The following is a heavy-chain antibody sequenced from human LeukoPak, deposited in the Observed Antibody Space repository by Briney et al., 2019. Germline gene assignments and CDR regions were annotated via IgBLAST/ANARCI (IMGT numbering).Heavy chain of an antibody. Sequence: SVKVSCKVSGYTLTELSMHWVRQAPGKGLEWMGGFDPEDGETIYAQKFQGRVTMTEDTSTDTAYMELSSLRSEDTAVYYCAREGDVLLWFGELLDYWGQGTLVTVSS. V-gene: IGHV1-24*01. D-gene: IGHD3-10*01. J-gene: IGHJ4*02. CDR3: AREGDVLLWFGELLDY. CDR2: FDPEDGET. CDR1: GYTLTELS.